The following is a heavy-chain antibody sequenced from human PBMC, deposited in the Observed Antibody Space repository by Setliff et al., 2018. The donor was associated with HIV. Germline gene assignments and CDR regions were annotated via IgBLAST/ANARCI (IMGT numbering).Heavy chain of an antibody. Sequence: GASVKVSCKASGYTFTGYSMHWVRQAPGQGLEWMGWINPNSGDTNYAQKFQGRVTMTRDTSISTAYMELSSLRSDDTAVYYCARDVVASCYYYMDVWGKGTTVTVSS. D-gene: IGHD2-2*01. J-gene: IGHJ6*03. V-gene: IGHV1-2*02. CDR2: INPNSGDT. CDR1: GYTFTGYS. CDR3: ARDVVASCYYYMDV.